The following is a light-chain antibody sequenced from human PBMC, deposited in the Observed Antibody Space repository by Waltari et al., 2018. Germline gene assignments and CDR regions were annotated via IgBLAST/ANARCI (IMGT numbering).Light chain of an antibody. CDR1: QSLLHSNGTTY. CDR3: VQAIAFPLT. Sequence: DIVMTQTPLSLPITPGEPASISCRSSQSLLHSNGTTYLHWYLQKPGQSPQLLIYGGSNRASGVPDRFSGSGSGTDFTLKISKVEAEDVGVYYCVQAIAFPLTFGGGTKVEIK. J-gene: IGKJ4*01. CDR2: GGS. V-gene: IGKV2-40*01.